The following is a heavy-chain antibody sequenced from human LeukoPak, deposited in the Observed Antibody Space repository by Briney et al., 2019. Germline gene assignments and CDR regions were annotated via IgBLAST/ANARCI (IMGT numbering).Heavy chain of an antibody. CDR2: IRGSGGST. CDR1: GVAFSSYA. J-gene: IGHJ4*02. D-gene: IGHD3-10*01. CDR3: ARGAVITMVRGVISAHFDY. V-gene: IGHV3-23*01. Sequence: GGSLRLSCAASGVAFSSYAMSWVREAPGKGLEWVSAIRGSGGSTYYADSVKGRFTISRDNSKNTLYLQMNSLRAEDTAVYYCARGAVITMVRGVISAHFDYWGQGTLVTVSS.